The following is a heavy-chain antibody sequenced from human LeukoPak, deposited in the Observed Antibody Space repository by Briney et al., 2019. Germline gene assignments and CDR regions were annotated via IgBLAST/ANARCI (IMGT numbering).Heavy chain of an antibody. CDR1: GYTFTSYG. CDR2: ISAYNGNT. CDR3: ARGTVDTAMVYYFDY. Sequence: GASVKVSCKASGYTFTSYGISWVRQAPGQGLEWMGWISAYNGNTNYAQKLQGRVTMTTDTSTSTAYMELRSLRSDDTAVYYCARGTVDTAMVYYFDYWGQGTLVTVSS. D-gene: IGHD5-18*01. V-gene: IGHV1-18*01. J-gene: IGHJ4*02.